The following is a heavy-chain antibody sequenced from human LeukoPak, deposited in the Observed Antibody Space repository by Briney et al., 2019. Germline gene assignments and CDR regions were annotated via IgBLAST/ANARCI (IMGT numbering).Heavy chain of an antibody. CDR3: ARYHYASSGYLYFDY. J-gene: IGHJ4*02. CDR2: ISAYNGNT. CDR1: GYTFTSYG. V-gene: IGHV1-18*01. D-gene: IGHD3-22*01. Sequence: ASVKVSCKASGYTFTSYGISWVRQAPGQGLEWMGWISAYNGNTNYAQKLQGRVTMTTDTSTSTAYMELRSLRSDDTAVYYCARYHYASSGYLYFDYWGQGTLVTVSS.